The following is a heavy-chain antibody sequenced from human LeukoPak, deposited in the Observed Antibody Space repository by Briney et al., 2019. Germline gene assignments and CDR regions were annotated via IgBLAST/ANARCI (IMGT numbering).Heavy chain of an antibody. CDR1: GYSFTSYW. CDR3: ARLSLGYDSSGYYYFDY. CDR2: IDPSDSYT. V-gene: IGHV5-10-1*01. Sequence: GESLKISCKGSGYSFTSYWISWVRQMPGKGLEWMGIIDPSDSYTNYSPSFQGHVTISADKSISTAYLQWSSLKASDTAMYYCARLSLGYDSSGYYYFDYWGQGTLVTVSS. J-gene: IGHJ4*02. D-gene: IGHD3-22*01.